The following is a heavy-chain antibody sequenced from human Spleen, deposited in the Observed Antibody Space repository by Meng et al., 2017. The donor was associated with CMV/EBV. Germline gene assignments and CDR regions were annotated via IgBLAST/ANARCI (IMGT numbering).Heavy chain of an antibody. D-gene: IGHD6-13*01. J-gene: IGHJ4*02. CDR1: GSTFSIYS. V-gene: IGHV3-21*01. CDR2: ISSSSSYI. Sequence: GESLKISCAASGSTFSIYSLNWVRQAPGKGLEWVSSISSSSSYIHYVDSVKGRFTISRDNAKKSLYLQMNSLRAEDTAVYYCATYLGSSWDYFDYWGQGTLVTVSS. CDR3: ATYLGSSWDYFDY.